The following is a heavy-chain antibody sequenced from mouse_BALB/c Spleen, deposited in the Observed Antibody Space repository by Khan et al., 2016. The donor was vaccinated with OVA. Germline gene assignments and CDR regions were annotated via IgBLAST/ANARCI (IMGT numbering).Heavy chain of an antibody. V-gene: IGHV1-76*01. CDR1: GYIFTSYC. D-gene: IGHD3-2*02. CDR2: FYPGTDNT. J-gene: IGHJ2*01. Sequence: QVQLKESGAELVRPGASVKLSCKTSGYIFTSYCIHWVKQRSGPGLEWIARFYPGTDNTYYNEKFRDKATLTADTSSSTASLQLSSLKYEEADVYFCAREEALYHVDHWGQGTTLTGSS. CDR3: AREEALYHVDH.